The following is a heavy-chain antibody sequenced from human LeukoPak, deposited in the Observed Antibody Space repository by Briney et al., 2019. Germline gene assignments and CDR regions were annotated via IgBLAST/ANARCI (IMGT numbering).Heavy chain of an antibody. V-gene: IGHV3-33*01. CDR1: GFTFSAYG. J-gene: IGHJ4*02. D-gene: IGHD3-10*01. CDR2: IWYDGSNK. Sequence: SLRLSCATSGFTFSAYGMHWVRQAPGKGLEWVAVIWYDGSNKYYADSVKGRFTISRDNSKNTLYLQMNSLRAEDTAVYYCARDMVLWSFDYWGQGTLVTVSS. CDR3: ARDMVLWSFDY.